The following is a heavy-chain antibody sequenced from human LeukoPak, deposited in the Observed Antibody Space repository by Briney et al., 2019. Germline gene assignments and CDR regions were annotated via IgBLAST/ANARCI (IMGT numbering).Heavy chain of an antibody. J-gene: IGHJ5*02. CDR1: GDSVSSNSAA. CDR2: TYYRSKWYN. Sequence: SQTLSLTCAISGDSVSSNSAAWNWIRQSPSRGLDWLGRTYYRSKWYNDYAVSVKSRITINPDTSKNQFSLQLNSVTPEDTAVYYCARDPGLFDCSSTSCRGANWFDPWGQGTLVTVSS. D-gene: IGHD2-2*01. V-gene: IGHV6-1*01. CDR3: ARDPGLFDCSSTSCRGANWFDP.